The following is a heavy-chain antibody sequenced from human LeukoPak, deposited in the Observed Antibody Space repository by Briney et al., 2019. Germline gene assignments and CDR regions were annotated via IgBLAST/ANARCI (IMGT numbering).Heavy chain of an antibody. J-gene: IGHJ6*02. CDR2: ISSSGSTI. V-gene: IGHV3-48*03. CDR3: ARLSNWNLYYYYYYGMDV. CDR1: GFTFSSYE. Sequence: GGSLRLSCAASGFTFSSYEMNWVRQAPGKGLEWVSYISSSGSTIYYADSVKGRFTISRDNAKSSLYLQMNSLRAEDTAVYYCARLSNWNLYYYYYYGMDVWGQGTTVTVSS. D-gene: IGHD1-20*01.